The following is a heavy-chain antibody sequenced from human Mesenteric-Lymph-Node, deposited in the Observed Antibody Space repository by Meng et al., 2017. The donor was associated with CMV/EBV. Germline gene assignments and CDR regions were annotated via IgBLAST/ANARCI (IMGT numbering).Heavy chain of an antibody. D-gene: IGHD5-18*01. V-gene: IGHV5-51*01. CDR1: GFSLTSYW. CDR3: ARAVDTAMAHHYYYYGMDV. Sequence: GEFLKIPCKGSGFSLTSYWIGWVRQMPGKGLEWMGIIYPGDSDTIYSPSFQGQVTISADKSISTAYLQWNSLKASDTAMYYCARAVDTAMAHHYYYYGMDVWGQGTTVTVSS. CDR2: IYPGDSDT. J-gene: IGHJ6*02.